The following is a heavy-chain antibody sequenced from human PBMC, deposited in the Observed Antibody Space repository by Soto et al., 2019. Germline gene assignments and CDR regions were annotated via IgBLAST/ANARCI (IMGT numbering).Heavy chain of an antibody. V-gene: IGHV1-69*01. Sequence: QVQLVQSGAEVKKPGSSVKVSCKASGGTLSSYAISWVRQAPGQGLEWMGGIIPFFNTSNYAQNFQDRVTITADESTSTAYMEPSSLRSEDTAVYYCANRALYFDDTNAYCPLDYWGQGTLVTVSS. J-gene: IGHJ4*02. CDR1: GGTLSSYA. CDR3: ANRALYFDDTNAYCPLDY. D-gene: IGHD3-16*01. CDR2: IIPFFNTS.